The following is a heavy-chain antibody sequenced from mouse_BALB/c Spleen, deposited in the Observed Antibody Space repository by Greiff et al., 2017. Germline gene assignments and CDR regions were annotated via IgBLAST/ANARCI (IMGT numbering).Heavy chain of an antibody. Sequence: VHVKQSGPELVKPGASVKIPCKASGYTFTDYNMDWVKQSHGKSLEWIGDINPNNGGTIYNQKFKGKATLTVDKSSSTAYMELRSLTSEDTAVYYCAREGRGFAYWGQGTLVTVSA. CDR2: INPNNGGT. CDR1: GYTFTDYN. V-gene: IGHV1-18*01. J-gene: IGHJ3*01. CDR3: AREGRGFAY.